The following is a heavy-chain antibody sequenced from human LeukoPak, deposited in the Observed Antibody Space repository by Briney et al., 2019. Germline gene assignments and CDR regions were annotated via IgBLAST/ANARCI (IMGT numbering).Heavy chain of an antibody. Sequence: GGSLRLSCAASGFTFSSHDMHWVRQATGKGLEWVSTIGTAGDTYYPGSVKGRFTISRDNAKNCLYLQMNSLRAEDTALYYCAKDMKAYYYDSSGYYNYWGQGTLVTVSS. V-gene: IGHV3-13*01. D-gene: IGHD3-22*01. J-gene: IGHJ4*02. CDR3: AKDMKAYYYDSSGYYNY. CDR1: GFTFSSHD. CDR2: IGTAGDT.